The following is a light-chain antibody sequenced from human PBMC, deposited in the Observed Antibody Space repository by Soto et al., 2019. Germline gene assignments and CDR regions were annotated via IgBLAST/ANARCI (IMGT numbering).Light chain of an antibody. V-gene: IGLV1-51*01. CDR2: DTY. CDR3: APWASSLSSYV. Sequence: QSVLTQSPAVSAAPGQTVIITCSGTSSNIGKNYVSWYQQFPGKAPKLLIYDTYQRLSGIPDRVSGSKSGTSATLGITGLQTGDEADYSCAPWASSLSSYVLGTGTKVTVL. CDR1: SSNIGKNY. J-gene: IGLJ1*01.